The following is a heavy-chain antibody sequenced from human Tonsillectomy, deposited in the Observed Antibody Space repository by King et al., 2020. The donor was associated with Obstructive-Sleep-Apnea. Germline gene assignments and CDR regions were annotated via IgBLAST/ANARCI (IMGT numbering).Heavy chain of an antibody. CDR1: GFTFDDYA. V-gene: IGHV3-9*01. D-gene: IGHD3-9*01. CDR3: AKEVRVLRYFDWSQWRDYYYGMDV. Sequence: VQLVESGGGLVQPGRSLRLSCAASGFTFDDYAMHWVRQAPGKGLEWVSGISWNSGSIGYADSVKGRFTISRDNAKNSLYLQMNSLRAEDTALYYCAKEVRVLRYFDWSQWRDYYYGMDVWGQGTTVTVSS. J-gene: IGHJ6*02. CDR2: ISWNSGSI.